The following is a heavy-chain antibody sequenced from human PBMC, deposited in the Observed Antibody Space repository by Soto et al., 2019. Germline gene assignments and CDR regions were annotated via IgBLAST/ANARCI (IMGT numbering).Heavy chain of an antibody. CDR2: ISGSGGST. D-gene: IGHD3-3*02. J-gene: IGHJ3*02. CDR1: GFTFSSYA. Sequence: GGSLRLSCAASGFTFSSYAMSWVRQAPGKGLEWVSAISGSGGSTYYADSVKGRFTISRDNSKNTLYLQMNSLRAEDTAVYYCAKAHFWSGYYTGLDAFDIWGQGTMVTVSS. CDR3: AKAHFWSGYYTGLDAFDI. V-gene: IGHV3-23*01.